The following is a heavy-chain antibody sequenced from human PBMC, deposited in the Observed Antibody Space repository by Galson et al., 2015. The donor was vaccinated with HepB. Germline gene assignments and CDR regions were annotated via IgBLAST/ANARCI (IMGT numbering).Heavy chain of an antibody. CDR3: LRLGDLSGYSSS. CDR1: GFTFSGSA. V-gene: IGHV3-73*01. D-gene: IGHD6-13*01. Sequence: SLRLSCAASGFTFSGSAIHWVRQASGNGPEWVGRIRSKASDYATAYAASLKGRFTISRDDSKNTAYLHMNSLKTEDTAVNYCLRLGDLSGYSSSWGQGTRVTVSS. CDR2: IRSKASDYAT. J-gene: IGHJ4*02.